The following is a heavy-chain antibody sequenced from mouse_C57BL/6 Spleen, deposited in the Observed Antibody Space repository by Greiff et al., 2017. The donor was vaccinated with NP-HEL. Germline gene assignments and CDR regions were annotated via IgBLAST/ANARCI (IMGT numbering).Heavy chain of an antibody. V-gene: IGHV5-6*01. CDR3: ARLRGDSWYFDV. CDR1: GFTFSSYG. J-gene: IGHJ1*03. CDR2: ISRGGSYT. D-gene: IGHD1-1*01. Sequence: EVQVVESGGDLVKPGGSLKLSCAASGFTFSSYGMSWVRQTPDKRLEWVATISRGGSYTYYPDSVKGRFTISRDNTKNTLYLQMSSLKSEDTAMYYGARLRGDSWYFDVWGTGTTVTVSS.